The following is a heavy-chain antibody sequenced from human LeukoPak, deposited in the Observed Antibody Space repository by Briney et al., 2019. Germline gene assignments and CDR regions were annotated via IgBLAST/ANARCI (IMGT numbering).Heavy chain of an antibody. CDR3: ARSRRSFASGSGDY. Sequence: GGSLRLSCAASGFTFSSYAMSWVRQAPGKGLEWVANINQDGSEKYYVDSVKGRFSISRDNAKNSLFLQMNSLRDEDTAVYFCARSRRSFASGSGDYWGQGTLVTVSS. J-gene: IGHJ4*02. CDR1: GFTFSSYA. CDR2: INQDGSEK. V-gene: IGHV3-7*05. D-gene: IGHD3-10*01.